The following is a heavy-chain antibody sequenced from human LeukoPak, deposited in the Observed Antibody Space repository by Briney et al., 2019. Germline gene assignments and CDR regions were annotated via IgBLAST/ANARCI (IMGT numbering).Heavy chain of an antibody. CDR1: GFTFSSYA. D-gene: IGHD6-13*01. Sequence: GSLRLSCAASGFTFSSYAMSWVRQAPGKGLEWVSAISGSGGSTYHADSVKGRFTISRDNSKNTLYLQMNSLRAEDTAVYYCAKDQGYSSSWHDNWGQGTLVTVSS. CDR2: ISGSGGST. J-gene: IGHJ4*02. CDR3: AKDQGYSSSWHDN. V-gene: IGHV3-23*01.